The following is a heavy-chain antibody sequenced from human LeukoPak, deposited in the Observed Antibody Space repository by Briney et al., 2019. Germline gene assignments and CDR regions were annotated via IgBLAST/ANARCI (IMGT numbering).Heavy chain of an antibody. CDR1: GGAISSSIHY. D-gene: IGHD1-26*01. V-gene: IGHV4-39*01. J-gene: IGHJ3*02. CDR3: AIHESLTATNI. Sequence: PSETLSVTCTVSGGAISSSIHYWGWIRQPPGKGLEWIASIHYSGGSNYNPSLKSRVTISVDTSKHQVSLKVRSVTAADTAVYYCAIHESLTATNICSQGTMVTVSS. CDR2: IHYSGGS.